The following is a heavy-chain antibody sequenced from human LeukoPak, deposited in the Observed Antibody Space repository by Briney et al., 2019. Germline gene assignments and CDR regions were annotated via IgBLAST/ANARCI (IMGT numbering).Heavy chain of an antibody. D-gene: IGHD3-10*01. J-gene: IGHJ4*02. V-gene: IGHV4-39*07. Sequence: SETLSLTCTVSGGSISSSSYYWGWIRQPPGKGLEWIGSIYYSGSTYYNPSLKSRVTVSVDTSKNQFSLKLSSVTAADTAVYYCARGGKSYYYYGSGSFDYWGQGTLVTVSS. CDR1: GGSISSSSYY. CDR3: ARGGKSYYYYGSGSFDY. CDR2: IYYSGST.